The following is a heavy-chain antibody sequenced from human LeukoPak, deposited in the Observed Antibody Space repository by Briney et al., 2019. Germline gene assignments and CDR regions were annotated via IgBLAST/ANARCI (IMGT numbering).Heavy chain of an antibody. Sequence: GESLKISCKGSGYSFSSYWIGWVRQMPGRGLEWMGMIYPGDSDTRYSPSFQGQVTISADKSISTAYLQWSSLKASDTAMYYCARRAYCGGDCYLDYWGQGTLVTVSS. J-gene: IGHJ4*02. CDR1: GYSFSSYW. V-gene: IGHV5-51*01. D-gene: IGHD2-21*02. CDR2: IYPGDSDT. CDR3: ARRAYCGGDCYLDY.